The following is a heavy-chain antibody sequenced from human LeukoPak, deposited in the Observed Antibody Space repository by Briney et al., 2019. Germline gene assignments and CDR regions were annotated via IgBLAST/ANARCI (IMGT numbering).Heavy chain of an antibody. Sequence: GGSLRLSCAASGFTFSSFAMTWVRQTPGKGLEWVSGFDGNGPNTYYADSVKGRWTISRDNSRNTLYLEMNSLRPEDTAIYYCAKPRTTGLGWAQFDYWGQGSLVTVSS. D-gene: IGHD2-8*02. CDR2: FDGNGPNT. CDR1: GFTFSSFA. V-gene: IGHV3-23*01. CDR3: AKPRTTGLGWAQFDY. J-gene: IGHJ4*02.